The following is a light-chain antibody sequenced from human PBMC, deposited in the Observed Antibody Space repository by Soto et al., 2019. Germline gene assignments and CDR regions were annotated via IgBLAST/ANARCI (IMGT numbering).Light chain of an antibody. J-gene: IGKJ2*01. CDR2: DVS. V-gene: IGKV3-15*01. CDR1: QSVGGN. Sequence: EIVMTQSPATLSVSPGERATLSCRASQSVGGNLAWYQQRPGRAPRLLIYDVSTRATDIPARFSGSGSGTEFTLTISSLQSEDFALYYCQQYNNWPLYTFGQGTKLEIK. CDR3: QQYNNWPLYT.